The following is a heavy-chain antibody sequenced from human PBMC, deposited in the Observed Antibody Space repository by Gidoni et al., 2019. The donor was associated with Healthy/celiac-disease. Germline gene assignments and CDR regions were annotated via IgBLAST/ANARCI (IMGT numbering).Heavy chain of an antibody. J-gene: IGHJ4*02. V-gene: IGHV2-5*01. Sequence: QITLKESGPTLVKPTQTLTLTCTFSGFPLSTSGVGVGWIRQPPAKALEWLALIYWNDDKRYSPSLKSRLTITKDTSKNQVVLTMTNMDPVDTATYYCAHSRWELLSTYWGQGTLVTVSS. D-gene: IGHD1-26*01. CDR2: IYWNDDK. CDR3: AHSRWELLSTY. CDR1: GFPLSTSGVG.